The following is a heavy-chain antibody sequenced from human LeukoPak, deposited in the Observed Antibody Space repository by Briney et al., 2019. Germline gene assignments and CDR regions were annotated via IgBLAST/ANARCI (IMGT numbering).Heavy chain of an antibody. J-gene: IGHJ4*02. CDR3: ARDANLDSVGDY. V-gene: IGHV3-30-3*01. CDR1: GFTFSSYA. CDR2: ISYDGSNK. D-gene: IGHD5-18*01. Sequence: GGSLRLSCAASGFTFSSYAMHWVRQAPGKGLEWVAVISYDGSNKYYADSVKGRFTISRDNSKNTLYLQMNSLRAEDTAVYYCARDANLDSVGDYWGQGSLVTVSS.